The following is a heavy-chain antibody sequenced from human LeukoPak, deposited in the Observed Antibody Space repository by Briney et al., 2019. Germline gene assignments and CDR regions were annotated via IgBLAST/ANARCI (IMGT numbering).Heavy chain of an antibody. Sequence: ASVKVSCKASGYTFTSYYMHWVRQAPGQGLEWMGIINPSGGSTSYAQKFQGRVTVTRDTSTSTVHMELSGLRSEDTAVYYCARDQEGFDYWGQGTLITVSS. CDR1: GYTFTSYY. CDR2: INPSGGST. CDR3: ARDQEGFDY. V-gene: IGHV1-46*01. J-gene: IGHJ4*02.